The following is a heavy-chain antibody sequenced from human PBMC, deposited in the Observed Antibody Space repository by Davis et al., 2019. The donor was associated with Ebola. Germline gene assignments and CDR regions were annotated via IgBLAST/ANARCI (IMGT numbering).Heavy chain of an antibody. CDR2: INHSGST. J-gene: IGHJ4*02. CDR3: AKDRLYYGDDRGY. CDR1: GGSISSSSYY. Sequence: SETLSLTCTVSGGSISSSSYYWGWIRLPPGKGLEWFGEINHSGSTNYNPSLKSRVTISVDTSKNQFSLKLSSVTAADTAVYYCAKDRLYYGDDRGYWGQGTLVTVSS. D-gene: IGHD4-17*01. V-gene: IGHV4-39*07.